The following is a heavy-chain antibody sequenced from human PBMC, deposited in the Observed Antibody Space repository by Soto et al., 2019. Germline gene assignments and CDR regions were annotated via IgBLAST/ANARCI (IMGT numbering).Heavy chain of an antibody. Sequence: QVQLQESGPGLVKPSGTLSLTCAVSSGSISSSNWWSWVRQPPGKGLEWIGEIYHSGSTNYNPSLKSLVTISVDKSKNQFSLKLSSVTAADTAVYYCARSLAAAGNYYYYYYMDVWGKGTTVTVSS. J-gene: IGHJ6*03. V-gene: IGHV4-4*02. CDR3: ARSLAAAGNYYYYYYMDV. D-gene: IGHD6-13*01. CDR1: SGSISSSNW. CDR2: IYHSGST.